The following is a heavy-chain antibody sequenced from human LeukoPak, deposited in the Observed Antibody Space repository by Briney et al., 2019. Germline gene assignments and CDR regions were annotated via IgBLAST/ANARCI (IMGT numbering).Heavy chain of an antibody. CDR1: GYTFTSYG. V-gene: IGHV1-18*01. D-gene: IGHD6-13*01. CDR2: ISAYNGNT. Sequence: ASVKVSCKASGYTFTSYGISWVRQAPGQGLEWMGWISAYNGNTNYAQKLQGRVTMTEDTSTDTAYMELSSLRSEDTAVYYCATVSYSSRGNWFDPWGQGTLVTVSS. J-gene: IGHJ5*02. CDR3: ATVSYSSRGNWFDP.